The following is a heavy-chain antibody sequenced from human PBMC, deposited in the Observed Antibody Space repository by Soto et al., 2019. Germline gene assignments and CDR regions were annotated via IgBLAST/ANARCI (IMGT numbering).Heavy chain of an antibody. CDR3: ARDWMFSEIIVVVPAALGGEFDY. CDR2: ISAYNGNT. J-gene: IGHJ4*02. Sequence: ASVKVSSKASGYTFTSYGISWVRQAPGQGLEWMGWISAYNGNTNYAQKLQGRVTMTTDTSTSTAYMELRSLRSDDTAVYYCARDWMFSEIIVVVPAALGGEFDYWGQGTLVTVSS. CDR1: GYTFTSYG. V-gene: IGHV1-18*01. D-gene: IGHD2-2*01.